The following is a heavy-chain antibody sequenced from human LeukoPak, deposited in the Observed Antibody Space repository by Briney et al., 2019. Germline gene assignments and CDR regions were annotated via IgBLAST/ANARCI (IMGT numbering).Heavy chain of an antibody. CDR1: GFTFSDYH. CDR3: ARLAQGSGYYRY. V-gene: IGHV3-11*03. J-gene: IGHJ4*02. CDR2: ISSSSSYT. Sequence: PGGSLRLSCAASGFTFSDYHMSWIRQAPGKGLEWVSYISSSSSYTNYADSVKGRFTISRDNAKNSLYLQMNSLRAEDTAVYYCARLAQGSGYYRYWGQGTLVTVSS. D-gene: IGHD3-22*01.